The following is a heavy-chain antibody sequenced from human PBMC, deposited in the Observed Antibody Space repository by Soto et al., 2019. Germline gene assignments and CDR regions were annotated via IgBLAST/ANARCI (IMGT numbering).Heavy chain of an antibody. CDR1: GYTFTSYA. CDR3: ARDRGSSSWYIY. D-gene: IGHD6-13*01. V-gene: IGHV1-3*01. CDR2: INAGNGNT. Sequence: ASVKVSCKASGYTFTSYAMHWVRQAPGQRLEWMGWINAGNGNTKYSQKFQGRVTITRDTSASTAYMELSSLRSEDTAVYYCARDRGSSSWYIYWGQGTLVTVSS. J-gene: IGHJ4*02.